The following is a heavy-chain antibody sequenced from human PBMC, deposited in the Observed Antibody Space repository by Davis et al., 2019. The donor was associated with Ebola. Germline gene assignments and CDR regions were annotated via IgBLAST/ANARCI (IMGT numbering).Heavy chain of an antibody. CDR1: GGAISSSSYY. D-gene: IGHD1-26*01. CDR2: IYYSGST. CDR3: ASMVGVRTHFDY. Sequence: SETLSLTCTVSGGAISSSSYYWGWIRQPPGKGLEWIGNIYYSGSTYYNTSLKSRVTISVDRSKNQFSLKLSSVTAADTAVYYCASMVGVRTHFDYWGQGTLVTVSS. V-gene: IGHV4-39*01. J-gene: IGHJ4*02.